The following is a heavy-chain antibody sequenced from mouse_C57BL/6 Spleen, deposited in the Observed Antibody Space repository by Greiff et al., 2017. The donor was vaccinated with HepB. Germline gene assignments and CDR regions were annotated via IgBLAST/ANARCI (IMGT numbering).Heavy chain of an antibody. D-gene: IGHD1-1*01. V-gene: IGHV1-52*01. CDR3: ARGGLRRYFDV. CDR1: GYTFTSYW. CDR2: IDPSDSET. J-gene: IGHJ1*03. Sequence: QVQLQQPGAELVRPGSSVKLSCKASGYTFTSYWMHWVKQRPIQGLEWIGNIDPSDSETHYNQKFKDKATLTVDKSSSTAYMQLSSLTSEDSAVYYCARGGLRRYFDVWGTGTTVTVSS.